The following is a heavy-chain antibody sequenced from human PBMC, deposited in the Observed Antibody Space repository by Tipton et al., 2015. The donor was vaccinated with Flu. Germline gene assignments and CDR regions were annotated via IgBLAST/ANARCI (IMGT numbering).Heavy chain of an antibody. CDR3: ARDSGDFWSGYYHYYYYGMDV. D-gene: IGHD3-3*01. CDR2: ISSSSSYI. CDR1: GFTFSSYS. J-gene: IGHJ6*02. V-gene: IGHV3-21*01. Sequence: SLRLSCAASGFTFSSYSMNWVRQAPGKGLEWVSSISSSSSYIYYADSVKGRFTISRDNAKNSLYLQMNSLRAEDTAVYYCARDSGDFWSGYYHYYYYGMDVWGQGTTVTVSS.